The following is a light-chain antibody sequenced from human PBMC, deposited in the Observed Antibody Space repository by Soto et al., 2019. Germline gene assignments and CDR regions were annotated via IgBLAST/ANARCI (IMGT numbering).Light chain of an antibody. Sequence: QPVLTQPASVSGSPGQSITISCPGTSSDIGAYNFVSWYQQHPGKAPKLMLYDVNIRPSGVSNRFSGSKSGNTASLTISGLQAEDEADYYCTSWTTSTTMIFGGGTKVTVL. CDR3: TSWTTSTTMI. J-gene: IGLJ2*01. CDR1: SSDIGAYNF. V-gene: IGLV2-14*03. CDR2: DVN.